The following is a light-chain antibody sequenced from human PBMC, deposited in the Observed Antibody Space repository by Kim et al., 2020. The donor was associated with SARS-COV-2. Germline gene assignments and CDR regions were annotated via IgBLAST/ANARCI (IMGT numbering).Light chain of an antibody. CDR3: QQYNNWPPWT. Sequence: SPGERATLSCRASQSVSSNLAWYQQKPGQAPRLLIYGASTRATGIPARFSGSGSGTEFTLTISRLQSEDFAVYYCQQYNNWPPWTFGQGTKVDIK. CDR1: QSVSSN. CDR2: GAS. J-gene: IGKJ1*01. V-gene: IGKV3-15*01.